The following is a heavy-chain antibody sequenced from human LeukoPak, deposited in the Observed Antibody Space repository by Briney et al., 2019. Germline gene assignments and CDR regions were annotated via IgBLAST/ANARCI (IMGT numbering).Heavy chain of an antibody. CDR3: ARSYCGGDCYSFDY. CDR1: GGSLSSYY. V-gene: IGHV4-59*01. D-gene: IGHD2-21*02. CDR2: VYYIGST. Sequence: SETLSLTCIVSGGSLSSYYSSWIRQPPGKGRGWVGYVYYIGSTNYNTSLKSRVTISVDTSKNQFSLKLSSVTAADTAVYYCARSYCGGDCYSFDYWGQGTLVTVSS. J-gene: IGHJ4*02.